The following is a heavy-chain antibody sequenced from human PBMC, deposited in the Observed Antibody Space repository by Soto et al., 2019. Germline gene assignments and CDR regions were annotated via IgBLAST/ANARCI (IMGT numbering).Heavy chain of an antibody. CDR3: ARISSGPPNDAFDI. V-gene: IGHV4-28*01. CDR2: IYYSGST. CDR1: GYSISSSNW. J-gene: IGHJ3*02. Sequence: QVQLQESGPGLVKPSDTLSLTCAVSGYSISSSNWWGWIRQPPGKGLEWIGYIYYSGSTYYNPSLKSRVTMSVDTSKNLFSLKMSSVTAVDTAVYYCARISSGPPNDAFDIWGQGTMVTVSS. D-gene: IGHD6-19*01.